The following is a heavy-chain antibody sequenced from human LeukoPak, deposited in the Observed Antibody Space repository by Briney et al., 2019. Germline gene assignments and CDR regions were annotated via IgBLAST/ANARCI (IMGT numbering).Heavy chain of an antibody. J-gene: IGHJ4*02. V-gene: IGHV5-51*01. CDR3: ARHVGVIGTKRPYD. Sequence: GESLKISCQGSGYSFTSYWIGWVRQMPGKGLEWMGIIYPGDSDTTYSPSFQGQVTISADKSINTAYLQWSSLKASDTATYYCARHVGVIGTKRPYDRGQGTLVTVSS. CDR1: GYSFTSYW. CDR2: IYPGDSDT. D-gene: IGHD3-16*02.